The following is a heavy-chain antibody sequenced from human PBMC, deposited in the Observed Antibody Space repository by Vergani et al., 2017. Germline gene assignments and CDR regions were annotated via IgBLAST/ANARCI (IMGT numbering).Heavy chain of an antibody. D-gene: IGHD2-2*01. Sequence: QGQLAQSGAEVKKPGSSVKVSCKASGGTFSSYAISWVRQAPGQGLEWMGGIIPIFGTANYAQKFQGRVTITADESTSTAYMELSSLRSEDTAVYYCAQNGYCSSTSCYGLFDYWGQGTLVTVSS. J-gene: IGHJ4*02. CDR2: IIPIFGTA. CDR1: GGTFSSYA. V-gene: IGHV1-69*13. CDR3: AQNGYCSSTSCYGLFDY.